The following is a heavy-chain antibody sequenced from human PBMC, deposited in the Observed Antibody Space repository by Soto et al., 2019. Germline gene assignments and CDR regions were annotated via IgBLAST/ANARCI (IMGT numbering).Heavy chain of an antibody. D-gene: IGHD3-16*01. V-gene: IGHV4-31*03. Sequence: QVQLQGSGPGLVKPSQTLSLTCTVSGASISSSGFYWTWIRRLPGKGLEYIGYIYYSGSAFYNPSLESRVTISVDTSNNQFSLHLTSVTAADTAVYYCARRYDYVWGSYLDYWGQGIRVTVSS. J-gene: IGHJ4*02. CDR3: ARRYDYVWGSYLDY. CDR1: GASISSSGFY. CDR2: IYYSGSA.